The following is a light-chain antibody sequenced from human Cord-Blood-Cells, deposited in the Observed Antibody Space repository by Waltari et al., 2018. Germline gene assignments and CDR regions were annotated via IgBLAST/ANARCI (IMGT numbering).Light chain of an antibody. J-gene: IGLJ2*01. CDR3: QAWDSSTADVV. Sequence: SYELTQPPSVSVPPGQTASLTCSGDQMGDTYACWYQQKPGQSPVLVIYQDSKRPSGIPERVCGSTSGNTATLTISGTQAMDEADDYCQAWDSSTADVVFGGGTKLTVL. CDR2: QDS. CDR1: QMGDTY. V-gene: IGLV3-1*01.